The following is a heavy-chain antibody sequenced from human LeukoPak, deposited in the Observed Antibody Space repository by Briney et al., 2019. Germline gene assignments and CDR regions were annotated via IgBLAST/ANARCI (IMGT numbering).Heavy chain of an antibody. CDR1: GGSISSGGYY. V-gene: IGHV4-31*03. CDR3: ARSQFLSRLEWSPLFDY. J-gene: IGHJ4*02. CDR2: IYYSGST. Sequence: SETLSLTCTVSGGSISSGGYYWSWIRQHPGKGLEWIGYIYYSGSTYYNPSLKSRVTISVDTSKNQFSLKLSSVTAADTAVYYCARSQFLSRLEWSPLFDYWGQGTLVTVSS. D-gene: IGHD3-3*01.